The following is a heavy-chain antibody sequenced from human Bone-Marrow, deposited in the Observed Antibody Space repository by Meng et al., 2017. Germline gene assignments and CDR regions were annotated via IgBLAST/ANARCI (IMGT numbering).Heavy chain of an antibody. V-gene: IGHV3-15*01. D-gene: IGHD1-26*01. CDR3: TWDDKAVSDY. CDR2: IKSNTGGGTA. CDR1: GFYFNNAW. Sequence: VQLVGSGGDLVKPGGSLRLSCAASGFYFNNAWMSWGRQAPGKGLEWVGRIKSNTGGGTAEYAAPVTGRFTISRDDSKSTLYLQMSGLRIDDTGVYYCTWDDKAVSDYWGQGTLVTVSS. J-gene: IGHJ4*02.